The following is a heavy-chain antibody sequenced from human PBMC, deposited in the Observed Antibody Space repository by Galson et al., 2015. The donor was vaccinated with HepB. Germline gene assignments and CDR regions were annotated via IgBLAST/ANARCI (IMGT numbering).Heavy chain of an antibody. V-gene: IGHV3-30-3*01. CDR2: ISYDGSKK. CDR3: ARAANGWFGDLFTYFDY. J-gene: IGHJ4*02. D-gene: IGHD3-10*01. Sequence: SLRLSCAASGFTFSNYAMHWVRQAPGKGLEWVAVISYDGSKKYYVDSVKGRFIISRDNSKNTLYLQMDSLRAEDAAMFYCARAANGWFGDLFTYFDYWGQGTLVTVSS. CDR1: GFTFSNYA.